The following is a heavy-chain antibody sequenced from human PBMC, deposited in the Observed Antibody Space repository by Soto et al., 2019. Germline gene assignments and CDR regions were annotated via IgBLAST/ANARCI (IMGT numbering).Heavy chain of an antibody. CDR1: GGSISSGGYY. J-gene: IGHJ5*02. CDR3: ARDNRGYSYYIFDP. D-gene: IGHD5-18*01. CDR2: IYYSGST. Sequence: SETLSLTCTVSGGSISSGGYYWSWIRQHPGKGLEWIGYIYYSGSTYYNPSLKSRVTISVDTSKNQFSLKLSSVTAADTAVYYCARDNRGYSYYIFDPWGQGTLVTVSS. V-gene: IGHV4-31*03.